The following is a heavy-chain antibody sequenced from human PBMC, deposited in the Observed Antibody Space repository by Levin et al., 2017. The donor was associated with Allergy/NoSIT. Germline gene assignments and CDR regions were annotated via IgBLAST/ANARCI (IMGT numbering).Heavy chain of an antibody. CDR3: AKGTRYCSGGSCYSVDY. D-gene: IGHD2-15*01. Sequence: SLRLSCAASGFPFRSYAMSWGRQAPGKGLEWVSGISGSGGTTYYADSVKGRFTISRDSSKNTLYLQMNSLRAEDTAVYYCAKGTRYCSGGSCYSVDYWGQGTLVTVSS. J-gene: IGHJ4*02. CDR2: ISGSGGTT. CDR1: GFPFRSYA. V-gene: IGHV3-23*01.